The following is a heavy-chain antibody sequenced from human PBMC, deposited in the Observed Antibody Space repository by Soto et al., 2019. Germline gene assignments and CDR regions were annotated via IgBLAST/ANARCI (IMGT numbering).Heavy chain of an antibody. J-gene: IGHJ6*02. V-gene: IGHV1-69*12. Sequence: QVQLVQSGAEVKKPGSSVKVSCKASGGSLSNYGISWVRQAPGQGLEWMGGIIPVFGTANYAQKFQGRVTMTAXEXTXIXYMDVTSLRSEDTAVYYGARGAATKIVVTTYYGMDVWGQGTPVTVSS. D-gene: IGHD2-15*01. CDR3: ARGAATKIVVTTYYGMDV. CDR2: IIPVFGTA. CDR1: GGSLSNYG.